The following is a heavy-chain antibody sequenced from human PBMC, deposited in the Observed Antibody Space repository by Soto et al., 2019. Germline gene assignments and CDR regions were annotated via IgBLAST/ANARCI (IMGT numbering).Heavy chain of an antibody. J-gene: IGHJ4*02. CDR3: ARAAVRSARWYFDY. Sequence: ASETLSLTCTVSGGSISSYYWSWIRQPPGKGLEWIGYIYYSGSTNYNPSLKSRVTISVDTSKNQFSLKLSSVTAADTAVYYCARAAVRSARWYFDYWGQGTLVTVSS. CDR1: GGSISSYY. D-gene: IGHD3-10*01. V-gene: IGHV4-59*01. CDR2: IYYSGST.